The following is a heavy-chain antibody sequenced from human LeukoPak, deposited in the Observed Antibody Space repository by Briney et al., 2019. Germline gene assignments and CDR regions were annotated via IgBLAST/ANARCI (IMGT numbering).Heavy chain of an antibody. D-gene: IGHD6-25*01. Sequence: GASVKVSCKASGYTFTSYAMHWVRQAPGQRLEWMGWINAGNGNTNYAQKFQGRVTMTTDTPTSTVYMELRSLRSDDTAVYYCGRHDGGSGWPWLGIDYWGQGTLVTVSS. CDR2: INAGNGNT. V-gene: IGHV1-3*01. J-gene: IGHJ4*02. CDR3: GRHDGGSGWPWLGIDY. CDR1: GYTFTSYA.